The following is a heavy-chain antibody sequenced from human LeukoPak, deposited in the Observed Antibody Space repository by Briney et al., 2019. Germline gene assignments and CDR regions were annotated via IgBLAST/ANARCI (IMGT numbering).Heavy chain of an antibody. D-gene: IGHD6-13*01. CDR1: GFTFSNYG. J-gene: IGHJ4*02. Sequence: AGGSLRLSCAASGFTFSNYGMHWVRQAPGKGLDWVAVIWYDGSYKYYADSAKGRFTISRDNSKNTLYLQMNSLRAEDTAVYYCAKVVQYTASTGTGLDYWGQGTLVTVSS. CDR2: IWYDGSYK. V-gene: IGHV3-33*06. CDR3: AKVVQYTASTGTGLDY.